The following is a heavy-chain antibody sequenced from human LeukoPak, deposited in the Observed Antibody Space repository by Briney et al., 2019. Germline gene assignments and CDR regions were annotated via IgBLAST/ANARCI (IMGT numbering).Heavy chain of an antibody. D-gene: IGHD5-24*01. Sequence: QPGRSLRLSCAASGFTFSSYAMHWVRQAPGKGLEWVAVISYDGSNKYYADSVKGRFTISRDNSKNTLYLQMNSLRAEDTAVYYCARDMAGFDYWGQGTLVTVSS. CDR3: ARDMAGFDY. CDR1: GFTFSSYA. V-gene: IGHV3-30-3*01. J-gene: IGHJ4*02. CDR2: ISYDGSNK.